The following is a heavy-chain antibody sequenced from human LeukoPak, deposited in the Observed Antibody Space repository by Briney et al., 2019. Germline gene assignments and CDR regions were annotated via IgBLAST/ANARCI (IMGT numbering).Heavy chain of an antibody. J-gene: IGHJ5*02. V-gene: IGHV3-11*01. CDR2: ISSSGSTI. CDR3: ASAGSQYWFDP. CDR1: GFTVSSNY. Sequence: PGGSLRLSCAASGFTVSSNYMSWVRQAPGKGLEWVSYISSSGSTIYYADSVKGRFTISRDNAKNSLYLQMNSLRAEDTAVYYCASAGSQYWFDPWGQGTLVTVSS.